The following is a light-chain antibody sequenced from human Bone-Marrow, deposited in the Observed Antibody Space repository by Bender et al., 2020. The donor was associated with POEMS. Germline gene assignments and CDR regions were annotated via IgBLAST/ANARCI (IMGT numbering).Light chain of an antibody. CDR1: TGTVTSGYY. J-gene: IGLJ1*01. Sequence: QIVVTQEPSLTVSPGGTVTLTCASSTGTVTSGYYPGWFQQKPGQPPRPLIYSTINRHSWTPARFSGSLLGGKAALTLSGVQPEDEAEYYCLLYYGGAPYVFGPGTKVTVL. CDR2: STI. CDR3: LLYYGGAPYV. V-gene: IGLV7-43*01.